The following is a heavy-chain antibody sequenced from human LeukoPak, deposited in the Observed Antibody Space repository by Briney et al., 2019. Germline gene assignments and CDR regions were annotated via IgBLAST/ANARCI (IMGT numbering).Heavy chain of an antibody. J-gene: IGHJ3*01. CDR1: GFTFTTYA. V-gene: IGHV3-23*01. D-gene: IGHD6-19*01. Sequence: PGGSLRLSCAASGFTFTTYAINWVRQAPGKGLEWVSGISGGGDKTYYADSVNGRFTISRDNSKHTVSLQMSSLGAEDTALYYCAKDLALAGTGGGFDVWGQGTRVAVSS. CDR3: AKDLALAGTGGGFDV. CDR2: ISGGGDKT.